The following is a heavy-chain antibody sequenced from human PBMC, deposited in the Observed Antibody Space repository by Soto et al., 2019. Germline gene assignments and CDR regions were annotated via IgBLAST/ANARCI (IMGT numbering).Heavy chain of an antibody. V-gene: IGHV1-69*01. J-gene: IGHJ6*02. CDR2: IIPIFGIG. Sequence: QVQLVQSGAEVKKPGSSVKVSCKASGGTFNXXXXXXXXXXXXXXXXXMGGIIPIFGIGNDAQRFQGRVTITADESTGTAYMELSSLXSEDTXXXXXXXXXXXXXXXXXXXPHXXSEMDVWGQGTTVIVSS. CDR3: XXXXXXXXXXXXXXPHXXSEMDV. CDR1: GGTFNXXX.